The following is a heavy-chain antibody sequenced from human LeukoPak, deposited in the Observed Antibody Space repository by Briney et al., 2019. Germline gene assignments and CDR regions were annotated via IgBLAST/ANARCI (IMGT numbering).Heavy chain of an antibody. V-gene: IGHV3-23*01. J-gene: IGHJ2*01. CDR1: GFTFSSYA. Sequence: PGGSLRLSCAAAGFTFSSYAMSWVRQAPGKGLEWVSAISGSGGSTYYADSVKGRFTISRDNSKNTLYLQMNSLRAEDTAVYYCAKDSSGWPTKVPYWYFDLWGRGTLVTVSS. D-gene: IGHD6-19*01. CDR2: ISGSGGST. CDR3: AKDSSGWPTKVPYWYFDL.